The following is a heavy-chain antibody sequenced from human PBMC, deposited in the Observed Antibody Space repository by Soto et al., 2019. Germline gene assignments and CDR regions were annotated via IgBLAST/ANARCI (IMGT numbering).Heavy chain of an antibody. CDR2: IIPIFGTA. CDR1: GGTFSSYA. D-gene: IGHD3-3*01. V-gene: IGHV1-69*06. J-gene: IGHJ6*02. Sequence: SVKVSCKASGGTFSSYAISWVRQAPGQWLEWMGGIIPIFGTANYAQKFQGRVTITADKSTSTAYMELSSLRSEDTAVYYCASEPDYDFWSGYYSYGMDVWGQGTTVTVSS. CDR3: ASEPDYDFWSGYYSYGMDV.